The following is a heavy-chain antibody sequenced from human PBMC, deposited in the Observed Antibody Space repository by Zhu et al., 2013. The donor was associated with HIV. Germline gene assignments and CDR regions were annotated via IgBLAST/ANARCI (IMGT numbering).Heavy chain of an antibody. D-gene: IGHD3-10*01. CDR2: ISGSGGTT. CDR3: AKDSGSSLPVGFDP. Sequence: VQLLESGGRLVQPGGSLRLSCAASGFTFNIYGMSWVRQAPGKGLDWVSRISGSGGTTSYADSVKGRFTISRDNSKNTLYLQMNSLRAEDTAIYYCAKDSGSSLPVGFDPWGQGTLVTVSS. J-gene: IGHJ5*02. CDR1: GFTFNIYG. V-gene: IGHV3-23*01.